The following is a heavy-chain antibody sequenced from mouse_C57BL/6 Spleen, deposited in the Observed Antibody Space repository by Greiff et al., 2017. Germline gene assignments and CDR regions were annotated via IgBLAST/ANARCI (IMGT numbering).Heavy chain of an antibody. CDR3: ARLSPYYFDY. CDR1: GYTFTSYW. Sequence: QVHVKQPGAELVMPGASVKLSCKASGYTFTSYWMHWVKQRPGQGLEWIGEIDPSDSYTNYNQKFKGKSTLTVDKSSSTAYMQLSSLTSEDSAVYYCARLSPYYFDYWGQGTTLTVSS. V-gene: IGHV1-69*01. CDR2: IDPSDSYT. J-gene: IGHJ2*01. D-gene: IGHD3-2*02.